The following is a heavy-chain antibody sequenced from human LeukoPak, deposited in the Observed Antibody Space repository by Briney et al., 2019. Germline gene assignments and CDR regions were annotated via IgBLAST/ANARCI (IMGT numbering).Heavy chain of an antibody. Sequence: GGSLRLSCTPSGFKFDDYGMSWVRQVPGKGLEWVSAVNWDGSMTNYADSVQGRFIMSRDNVKKSLYLQMNSLRAEDTALYYCARDRKDFTGKSRDRDAFDIWGQGTMVTVSS. D-gene: IGHD3-9*01. CDR1: GFKFDDYG. J-gene: IGHJ3*02. CDR2: VNWDGSMT. V-gene: IGHV3-20*04. CDR3: ARDRKDFTGKSRDRDAFDI.